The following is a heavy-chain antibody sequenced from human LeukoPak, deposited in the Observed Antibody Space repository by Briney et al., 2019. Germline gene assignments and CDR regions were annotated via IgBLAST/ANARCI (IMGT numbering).Heavy chain of an antibody. CDR2: IIPIFGTA. J-gene: IGHJ4*02. CDR1: GGTFSSYA. D-gene: IGHD2-21*02. CDR3: ARETAYCGGGDCYAYFDY. Sequence: GSSVKVSCKASGGTFSSYAISWVRQAPGQGLGWMGGIIPIFGTANYAQKFQGRVTITADKSTSTAYMELSSLRSEDTAVYYCARETAYCGGGDCYAYFDYWGQGTLVTVSS. V-gene: IGHV1-69*06.